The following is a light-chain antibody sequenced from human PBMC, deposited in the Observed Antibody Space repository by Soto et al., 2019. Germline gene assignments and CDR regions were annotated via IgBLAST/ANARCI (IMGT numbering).Light chain of an antibody. V-gene: IGLV2-14*03. CDR3: SSYTSSINYG. CDR2: EVS. J-gene: IGLJ1*01. CDR1: SSDVGGYNF. Sequence: QSVLTQPASVSGYPGQSITISCTGTSSDVGGYNFVSWYQQHPGKAPKLMIFEVSHRPSGVSDRFSGSKSGNTASLTISGLQAEDEADYYWSSYTSSINYGFGTGTKRTGL.